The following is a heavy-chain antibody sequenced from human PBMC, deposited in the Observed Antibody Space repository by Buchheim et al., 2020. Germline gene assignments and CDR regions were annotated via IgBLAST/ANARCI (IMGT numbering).Heavy chain of an antibody. CDR1: GFTFSSYD. CDR2: ISSSGSTI. J-gene: IGHJ2*01. CDR3: ARVPNQMNWYFDL. V-gene: IGHV3-48*03. Sequence: EVQLVESGGGLVQPGGSLRLSCAASGFTFSSYDMKWVRQAPGKGLEWVSYISSSGSTIYYADSVKGRFTISSDNAKNSLYLQMNSLRAEDTAVYFCARVPNQMNWYFDLWGRGTL.